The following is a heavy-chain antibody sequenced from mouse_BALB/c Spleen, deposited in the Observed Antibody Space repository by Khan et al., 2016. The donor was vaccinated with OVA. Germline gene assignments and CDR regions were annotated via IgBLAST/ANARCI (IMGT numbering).Heavy chain of an antibody. CDR1: GFSFSSYA. Sequence: EVQLLETGGGLVKPGGSLKLSCSASGFSFSSYAMSWVRQTPEKRLEWVATIRTGGHYTFYSDSVKGRFTLSRDNAKNTLYLQMSSLRSEDRARYYCASSLVDYHAMDYWGQGTSVTVSS. CDR2: IRTGGHYT. D-gene: IGHD2-2*01. J-gene: IGHJ4*01. V-gene: IGHV5-9-3*01. CDR3: ASSLVDYHAMDY.